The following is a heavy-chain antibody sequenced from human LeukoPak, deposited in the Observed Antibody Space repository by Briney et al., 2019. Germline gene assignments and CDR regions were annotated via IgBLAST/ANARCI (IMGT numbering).Heavy chain of an antibody. CDR1: GGSISGYY. V-gene: IGHV4-59*08. CDR3: ARLGIGVVPSAMLGDYYFDD. Sequence: SETLSLTCTVSGGSISGYYWSWIRQPPGKGLEWIGYIYYSGSTNYNPSLKSRVTISVDTSKNQFSLKLSSVTAADTAVYYCARLGIGVVPSAMLGDYYFDDWGQGTLVTVSS. J-gene: IGHJ4*02. D-gene: IGHD2-2*01. CDR2: IYYSGST.